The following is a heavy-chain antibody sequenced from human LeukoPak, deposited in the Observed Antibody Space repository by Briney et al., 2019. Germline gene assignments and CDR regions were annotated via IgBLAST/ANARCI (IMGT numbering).Heavy chain of an antibody. CDR1: GFTFSSYG. Sequence: GGSLRLSCAASGFTFSSYGMSWVRQAAGKGLDWVSAISGSGGSTYYADSVKGRFTISRDNSKNTLYLQMNSLRAEDTAVYYCAKDRDGLLWFGEASDYLGQGTLVTVSS. J-gene: IGHJ4*02. V-gene: IGHV3-23*01. CDR3: AKDRDGLLWFGEASDY. D-gene: IGHD3-10*01. CDR2: ISGSGGST.